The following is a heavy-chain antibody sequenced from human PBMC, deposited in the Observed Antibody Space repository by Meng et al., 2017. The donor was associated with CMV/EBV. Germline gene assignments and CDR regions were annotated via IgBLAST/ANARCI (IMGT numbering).Heavy chain of an antibody. CDR3: ARMDPTALDY. V-gene: IGHV4-39*07. J-gene: IGHJ4*02. CDR1: GGSISSSSYY. Sequence: SETLSLTCTVSGGSISSSSYYWGWIRQPPGKGLEWIGSIYYSGSTYYNPSLKSRVTISVDTSKNQFSLKLSSVTAADTAVYYCARMDPTALDYWGQGTLVTVSS. D-gene: IGHD5-18*01. CDR2: IYYSGST.